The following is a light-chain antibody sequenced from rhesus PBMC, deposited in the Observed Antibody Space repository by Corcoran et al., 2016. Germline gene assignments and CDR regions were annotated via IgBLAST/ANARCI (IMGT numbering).Light chain of an antibody. CDR1: QDISNY. Sequence: DIQMTQSPSSLSASVGATVTITCRASQDISNYLAWYQQNPGKAPKPLIFFASNLESGVPSRFSGSGSGTEFTLTISSLQPEDFATYYCQQHNTYPPTFGGGTKVELK. CDR2: FAS. J-gene: IGKJ4*01. V-gene: IGKV1S14*01. CDR3: QQHNTYPPT.